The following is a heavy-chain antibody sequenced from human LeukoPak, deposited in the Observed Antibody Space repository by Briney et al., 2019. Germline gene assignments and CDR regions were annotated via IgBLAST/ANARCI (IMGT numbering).Heavy chain of an antibody. J-gene: IGHJ4*02. V-gene: IGHV4-61*02. CDR1: GGSISSGSYY. Sequence: SQTLSLTCTVSGGSISSGSYYWSWIRQPAGKGLEWIGRIYTSGSTNYNPSLKSRVTISVDTSKNQFSLKLSSVTAADTAVYYCARGRYYYDSSGYYYGFDYFDYWGQGTLVTVSS. D-gene: IGHD3-22*01. CDR2: IYTSGST. CDR3: ARGRYYYDSSGYYYGFDYFDY.